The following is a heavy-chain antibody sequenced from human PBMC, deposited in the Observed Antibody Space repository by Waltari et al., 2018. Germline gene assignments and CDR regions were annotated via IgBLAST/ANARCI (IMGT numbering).Heavy chain of an antibody. V-gene: IGHV4-34*01. Sequence: QVQLQQWGAGRLKPSEPLYLTCAVNGGSCRGYYWSWIRQPPGKGLEWIGEINHSGSTNYNPSLKSRVTISVDTSKNQFSLKLSSVTAADTAVYYCARGPGVLAFDIWGQGTMVTVSS. CDR2: INHSGST. CDR3: ARGPGVLAFDI. J-gene: IGHJ3*02. D-gene: IGHD2-8*01. CDR1: GGSCRGYY.